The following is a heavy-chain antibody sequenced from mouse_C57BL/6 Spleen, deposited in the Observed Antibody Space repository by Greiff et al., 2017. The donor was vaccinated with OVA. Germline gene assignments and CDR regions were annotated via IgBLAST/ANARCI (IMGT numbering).Heavy chain of an antibody. CDR1: GFTFSSYG. D-gene: IGHD2-4*01. J-gene: IGHJ2*01. CDR2: ISSGGSYT. Sequence: EVQRVESGGDLVKPGGSLKLSCAASGFTFSSYGMSWVRQTPDKRLEWVATISSGGSYTYYPDSVKGRFTISRDNAKHPLYLQMSSLKSEDTAMYYCAMHYDYVYFDYWGQGTTLTVSS. CDR3: AMHYDYVYFDY. V-gene: IGHV5-6*01.